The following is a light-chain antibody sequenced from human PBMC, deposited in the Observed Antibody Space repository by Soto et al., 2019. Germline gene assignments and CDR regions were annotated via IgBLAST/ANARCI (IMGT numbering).Light chain of an antibody. CDR1: SSDVAAYNY. V-gene: IGLV2-14*01. Sequence: QSALTQPASVSGSPGQSVTISCSGTSSDVAAYNYVSWYQLLPGKAPKLLIYEVTHRPSGVSSRFSGSKSGNTASLTISGLQADDEADYYCTSYTTISTWVFGGGTQLTVL. CDR3: TSYTTISTWV. CDR2: EVT. J-gene: IGLJ3*02.